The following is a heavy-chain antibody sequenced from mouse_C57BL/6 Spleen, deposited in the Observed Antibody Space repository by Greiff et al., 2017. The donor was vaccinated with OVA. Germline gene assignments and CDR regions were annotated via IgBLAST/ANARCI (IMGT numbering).Heavy chain of an antibody. CDR2: ISSGSSTI. CDR1: GFTFSDYG. V-gene: IGHV5-17*01. J-gene: IGHJ4*01. CDR3: ARDDYDAMDY. Sequence: EVHLVESGGGLVKPGGSLKLSCAASGFTFSDYGMHWVRQAPEKGLEWVAYISSGSSTIYYADTVKGRFTISRDNAKNPLFLQMTSLRSEDTAMYYCARDDYDAMDYWGQGTSVTVSS.